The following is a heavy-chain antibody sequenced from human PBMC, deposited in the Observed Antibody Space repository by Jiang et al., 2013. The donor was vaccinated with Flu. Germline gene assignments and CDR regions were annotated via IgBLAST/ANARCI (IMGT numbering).Heavy chain of an antibody. V-gene: IGHV1-18*01. J-gene: IGHJ4*02. D-gene: IGHD3-16*02. CDR3: ARDYYVWGSYRQGFEY. Sequence: ISWVRQAPGQGPEWMGWISGHNGNTKYAQKFQGRFNMTTDTSTSTAYMELRSLRSDDTAIYFCARDYYVWGSYRQGFEYWGQGSLVTVSS. CDR2: ISGHNGNT.